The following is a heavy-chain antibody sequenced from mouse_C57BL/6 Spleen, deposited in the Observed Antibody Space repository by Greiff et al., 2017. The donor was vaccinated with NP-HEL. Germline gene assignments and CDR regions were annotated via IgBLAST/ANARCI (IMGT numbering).Heavy chain of an antibody. D-gene: IGHD1-1*01. CDR3: ARPYYDGGYYAMDY. CDR1: GFTFSDYG. Sequence: EVQLVESGGGLVKPGGSLKLSCAASGFTFSDYGMHWVRQAPEKGLEWVAYISSGSSTIYYADTVKGRFTISRDNAKNTLFLQMTSLRSEDTAMYYCARPYYDGGYYAMDYWGQGTSVTVSS. J-gene: IGHJ4*01. V-gene: IGHV5-17*01. CDR2: ISSGSSTI.